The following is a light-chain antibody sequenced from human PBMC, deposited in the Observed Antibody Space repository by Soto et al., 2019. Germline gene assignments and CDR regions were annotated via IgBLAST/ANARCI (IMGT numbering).Light chain of an antibody. Sequence: QSALTQPRSVSGSPGQSVTISCTGTSSDVRAYNYVSWYQQHPGKAPQVIIYDVTKRPSGVPDRFSGSKSDNTASLTISGLQAEYEADYYCCSYAGSDTLLFGGGTKVTVL. J-gene: IGLJ2*01. CDR3: CSYAGSDTLL. V-gene: IGLV2-11*01. CDR1: SSDVRAYNY. CDR2: DVT.